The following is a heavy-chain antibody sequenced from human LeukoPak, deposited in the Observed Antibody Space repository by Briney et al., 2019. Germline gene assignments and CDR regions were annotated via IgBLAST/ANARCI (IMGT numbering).Heavy chain of an antibody. V-gene: IGHV3-11*04. CDR3: ARDLGSSWGMEDYFDY. CDR1: GFTFSDYY. D-gene: IGHD6-13*01. J-gene: IGHJ4*02. CDR2: ISSSGSTI. Sequence: GGSLRLSCAASGFTFSDYYMSWIRQAPGKGLEWVSYISSSGSTIYYAHSVKGRFTISRDNAKNSLYLQMNSLRAEDTAVYYCARDLGSSWGMEDYFDYWGQGTLVTVSS.